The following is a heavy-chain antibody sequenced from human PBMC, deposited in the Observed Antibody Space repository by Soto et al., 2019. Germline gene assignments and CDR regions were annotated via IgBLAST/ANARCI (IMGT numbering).Heavy chain of an antibody. D-gene: IGHD3-10*01. Sequence: GGSLRLSCAASGFTFTNFWMSWVRQAPGKGLEWVANIEGDGSVKNYLDSVRGRFTISRDNAKNSIHLQMSSLRADDTAVYYCARGARITMVRGVIISPVYYGMDVWGQATTVTVS. CDR1: GFTFTNFW. J-gene: IGHJ6*02. V-gene: IGHV3-7*03. CDR3: ARGARITMVRGVIISPVYYGMDV. CDR2: IEGDGSVK.